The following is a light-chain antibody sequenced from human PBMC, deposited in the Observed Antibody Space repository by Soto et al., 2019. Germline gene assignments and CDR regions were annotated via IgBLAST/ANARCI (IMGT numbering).Light chain of an antibody. CDR1: QSVSSN. CDR3: QQYNNWPGT. Sequence: MTQSPSTLSASVGDRVVITCRASQSVSSNLAWYQQKPGQAPRLLIYGASTRATGIPARFSGSGSGTEFTLTISSLQSEDFAVYYCQQYNNWPGTFGQGTKVDIK. J-gene: IGKJ1*01. V-gene: IGKV3-15*01. CDR2: GAS.